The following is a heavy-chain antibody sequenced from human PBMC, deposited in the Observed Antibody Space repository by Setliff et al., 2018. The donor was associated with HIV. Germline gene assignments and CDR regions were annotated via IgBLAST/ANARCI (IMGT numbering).Heavy chain of an antibody. CDR1: GFTFSSYA. J-gene: IGHJ4*02. CDR2: ISGSGGYT. V-gene: IGHV3-23*01. Sequence: GESLTISCAASGFTFSSYAMSWVRQAPGKGLEWVSAISGSGGYTYYADSVKGRFTISRDNSKNTLYLQMNSLRAEDTAVYYCAKDIPVEGDSGYDPLFGYWGQGTLVTRLL. CDR3: AKDIPVEGDSGYDPLFGY. D-gene: IGHD5-12*01.